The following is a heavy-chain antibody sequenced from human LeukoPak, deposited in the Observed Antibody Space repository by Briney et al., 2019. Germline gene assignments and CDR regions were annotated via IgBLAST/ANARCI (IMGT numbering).Heavy chain of an antibody. Sequence: GGSLRLSCAASGFTFSSYAMSWVRQAPGKGLEWVSAISGSGGSTYYADSVKGRFTISRDNSKNTLYLQMNSLRAEDTAVYYCAKTLIVVVPAAIPLMDVWGQGTTVTVSS. D-gene: IGHD2-2*01. CDR2: ISGSGGST. CDR1: GFTFSSYA. V-gene: IGHV3-23*01. J-gene: IGHJ6*02. CDR3: AKTLIVVVPAAIPLMDV.